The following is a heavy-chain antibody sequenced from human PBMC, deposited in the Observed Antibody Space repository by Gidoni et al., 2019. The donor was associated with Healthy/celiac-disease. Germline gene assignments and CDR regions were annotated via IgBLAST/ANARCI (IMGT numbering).Heavy chain of an antibody. CDR1: GFTFSSYG. Sequence: VQLVESGGGVVQPGGSLRLSCAASGFTFSSYGMHWVRQAPGKGMEWVAFIRYDGSNKYYADSVKGRFTISRDNSKNTLYLQMNSLRAEDTAVYYGAKDLFISYSSSSRDNRKTVYYYYGMDVWGQGTTVTVSS. D-gene: IGHD6-6*01. V-gene: IGHV3-30*02. CDR2: IRYDGSNK. J-gene: IGHJ6*02. CDR3: AKDLFISYSSSSRDNRKTVYYYYGMDV.